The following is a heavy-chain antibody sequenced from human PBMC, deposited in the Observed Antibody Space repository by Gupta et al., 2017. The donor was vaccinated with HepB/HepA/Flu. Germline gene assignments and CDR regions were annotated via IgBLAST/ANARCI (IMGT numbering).Heavy chain of an antibody. CDR2: ISSGGGST. V-gene: IGHV3-23*01. Sequence: ELRLLESGGGLVQPGGSLRLSCVASGFTLSNYAMSWVRQAPGKGLEWVSSISSGGGSTYSTDSVKGRLTVSGDNSKNTLYLQMNSLSAVDTAVYYCAREPEYLNGWYFDLWGRGTLVSVSS. J-gene: IGHJ2*01. CDR3: AREPEYLNGWYFDL. D-gene: IGHD2-2*01. CDR1: GFTLSNYA.